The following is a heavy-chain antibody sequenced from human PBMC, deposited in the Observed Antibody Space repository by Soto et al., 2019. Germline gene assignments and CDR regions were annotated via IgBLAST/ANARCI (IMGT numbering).Heavy chain of an antibody. D-gene: IGHD6-6*01. CDR1: GFTFSSYG. J-gene: IGHJ6*03. CDR2: ISYDGSNK. V-gene: IGHV3-30*18. CDR3: AKDPVKQIVLKSYYYYYMDY. Sequence: QPGRNMRLSCAASGFTFSSYGMHRFRQAPGKGLEWVAVISYDGSNKYYADSVKGRFTISRDNSKNTLYLQMNSLRAEDTAVYYWAKDPVKQIVLKSYYYYYMDYWLNGITAT.